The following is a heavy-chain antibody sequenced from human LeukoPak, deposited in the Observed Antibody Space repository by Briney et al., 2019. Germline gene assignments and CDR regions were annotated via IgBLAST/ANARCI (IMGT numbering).Heavy chain of an antibody. D-gene: IGHD5-12*01. Sequence: SETLSLTCTVSGGSISGFYWSWIRRPPGKGLEWIGYIYYSGSTNYNPSLKSRVTISVDTSKNQFSLKLSSVTAADTAVYCCASHSGYDFSYFDYWGQGTLVTVSS. J-gene: IGHJ4*02. V-gene: IGHV4-59*01. CDR2: IYYSGST. CDR3: ASHSGYDFSYFDY. CDR1: GGSISGFY.